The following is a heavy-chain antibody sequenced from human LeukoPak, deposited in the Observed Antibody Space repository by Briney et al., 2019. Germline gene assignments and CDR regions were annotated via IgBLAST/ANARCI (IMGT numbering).Heavy chain of an antibody. CDR1: GYTFTSYD. Sequence: ASVKVSCKASGYTFTSYDINWVRQATGQGLEWMGWMNPNSGNTGYAQKFQGRVTMTRNTSISTAYMELSSLRSEDTAVYYCARDHSSSWYRYNWFDPWGQGTLVTVSS. J-gene: IGHJ5*02. CDR3: ARDHSSSWYRYNWFDP. D-gene: IGHD6-13*01. CDR2: MNPNSGNT. V-gene: IGHV1-8*01.